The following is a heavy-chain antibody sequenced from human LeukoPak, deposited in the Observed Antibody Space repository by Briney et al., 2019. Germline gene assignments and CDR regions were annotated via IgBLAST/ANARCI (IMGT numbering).Heavy chain of an antibody. Sequence: GGSLRLSCVASGFTVSSIYMNWVRQAPGKGLEWVSAFYSGDSTYYADSVKGRFTISRDNSKNTLYMQMNSLRAEDTAVYYCAKGHAQRIVGAEYYFDYWGQGTLVTVSS. D-gene: IGHD1-26*01. V-gene: IGHV3-53*01. CDR1: GFTVSSIY. CDR3: AKGHAQRIVGAEYYFDY. CDR2: FYSGDST. J-gene: IGHJ4*02.